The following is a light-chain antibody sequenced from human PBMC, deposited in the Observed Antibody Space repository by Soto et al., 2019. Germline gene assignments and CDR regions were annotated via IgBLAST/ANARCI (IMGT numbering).Light chain of an antibody. CDR2: GAS. CDR3: QQYNNWPGT. J-gene: IGKJ1*01. CDR1: QSVSSN. V-gene: IGKV3-15*01. Sequence: EIVMTQSPATLSVSPGETATHSCRASQSVSSNLAWYQQKPGQAPRLLIYGASTRATGIPARFSGSGSGTEFTLTISSLQSEDFAVYYCQQYNNWPGTFGQGTKVDIK.